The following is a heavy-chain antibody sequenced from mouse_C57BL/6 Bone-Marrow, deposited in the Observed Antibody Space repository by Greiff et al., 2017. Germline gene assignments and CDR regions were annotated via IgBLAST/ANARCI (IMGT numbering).Heavy chain of an antibody. CDR2: ISSGGSYT. D-gene: IGHD2-3*01. Sequence: EVQLVESGGDLVKPGGSLKLSCAASGFTFSSYGMSWVRQTPDQRLEWVATISSGGSYTYYPDSVKGRFTISRDNAKNTLYLQLSSLQSEGTALYYCASVYDGCTGYVDYWGQGTTLTVSS. J-gene: IGHJ2*01. CDR3: ASVYDGCTGYVDY. CDR1: GFTFSSYG. V-gene: IGHV5-6*01.